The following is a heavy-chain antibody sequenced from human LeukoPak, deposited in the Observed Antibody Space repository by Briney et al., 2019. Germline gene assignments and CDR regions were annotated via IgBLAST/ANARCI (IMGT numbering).Heavy chain of an antibody. CDR3: ARKGIAAAGTPFDY. J-gene: IGHJ4*02. V-gene: IGHV4-34*01. CDR2: INHSGST. D-gene: IGHD6-13*01. CDR1: GGSFSGYY. Sequence: SSETLSLTCAVYGGSFSGYYWSWIRQPPGKGLEWIGEINHSGSTNYNPSLKGRVTISVDKSKNQFSLKLSSVTAADTAVYYCARKGIAAAGTPFDYWGQGTLVTVSS.